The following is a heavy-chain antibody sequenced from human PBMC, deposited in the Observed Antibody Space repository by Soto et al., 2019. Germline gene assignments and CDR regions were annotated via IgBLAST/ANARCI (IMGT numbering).Heavy chain of an antibody. CDR3: AKNSAMVRGAPHY. CDR1: GFTFSSYS. V-gene: IGHV3-23*01. J-gene: IGHJ4*02. Sequence: GGSLRLSCAASGFTFSSYSMTWVRQAPGKGLEWVSAISGSGVSTYYADSVKGRFPISRDNSKNTLYLQMNSLRAEDTAVYYCAKNSAMVRGAPHYLGQGNLVTVSS. D-gene: IGHD3-10*01. CDR2: ISGSGVST.